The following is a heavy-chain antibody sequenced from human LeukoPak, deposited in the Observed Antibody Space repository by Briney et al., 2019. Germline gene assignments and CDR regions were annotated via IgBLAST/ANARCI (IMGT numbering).Heavy chain of an antibody. J-gene: IGHJ6*02. Sequence: ASVKVSCKTSGHTYNNYGFSWVRQAPGQGLEWMGWISPYNGNTKYGQRFQGRVTMTTDTSTSTAYMELRSLRSDDTAVYYCARDRYYDILTDSEGYYGMDVWGQGTRVTVSS. CDR3: ARDRYYDILTDSEGYYGMDV. V-gene: IGHV1-18*01. D-gene: IGHD3-9*01. CDR2: ISPYNGNT. CDR1: GHTYNNYG.